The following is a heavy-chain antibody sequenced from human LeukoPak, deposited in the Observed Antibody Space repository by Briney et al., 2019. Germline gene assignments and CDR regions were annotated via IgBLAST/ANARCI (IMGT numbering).Heavy chain of an antibody. V-gene: IGHV4-4*02. CDR1: GGSISSSSW. Sequence: SETLSLTCAVSGGSISSSSWWSWVRQPPGKGLEWIGEIYHSGGTNYNPSLKSRVTISVDKSKNQFSLKLSSVTAADTAVYYCARDPCYYDSSGYCVPFDYWGQGTLVTVSS. CDR3: ARDPCYYDSSGYCVPFDY. CDR2: IYHSGGT. J-gene: IGHJ4*02. D-gene: IGHD3-22*01.